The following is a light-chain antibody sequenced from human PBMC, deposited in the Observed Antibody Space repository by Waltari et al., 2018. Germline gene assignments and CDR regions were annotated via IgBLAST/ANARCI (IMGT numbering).Light chain of an antibody. CDR3: SSFTSSTTGI. CDR1: SSDSGAYEY. CDR2: DVI. J-gene: IGLJ2*01. Sequence: SALTQPDSVSGSPGQSITISCSGISSDSGAYEYVSWSQPRPGKAPKVIIYDVINRPSGVADRFSGSKSGSSASLTISGLQAEDEADYYCSSFTSSTTGIFGGGTKLTVL. V-gene: IGLV2-14*03.